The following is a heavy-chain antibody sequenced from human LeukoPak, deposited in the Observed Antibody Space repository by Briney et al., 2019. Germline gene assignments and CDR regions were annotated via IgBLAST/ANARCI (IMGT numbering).Heavy chain of an antibody. J-gene: IGHJ4*01. V-gene: IGHV4-39*01. CDR2: IYYSGST. CDR1: GGSISSSSYY. Sequence: SETLSLTCTVSGGSISSSSYYWGWIRQPPGKGLEWIGSIYYSGSTYYNPSLKSRVTTSVDTSKNQFSLKLSSVTAADTAVYYCARYYYDSSGYYNWGHGTLVTVSS. D-gene: IGHD3-22*01. CDR3: ARYYYDSSGYYN.